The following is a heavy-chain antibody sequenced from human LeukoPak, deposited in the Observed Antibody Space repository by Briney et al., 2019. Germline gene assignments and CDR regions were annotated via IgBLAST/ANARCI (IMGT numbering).Heavy chain of an antibody. CDR3: ATWGSSSRTRVYYYYYYMDV. Sequence: ASVKVSCKVSGYTLTELSMHWVRQAPGKGLEWMGGFDPEDGETIYAQKFQGRVTMTEDTSTDTAYMELSSLRSEDTAVYYCATWGSSSRTRVYYYYYYMDVWGKGTTVTVSS. CDR2: FDPEDGET. D-gene: IGHD6-6*01. CDR1: GYTLTELS. J-gene: IGHJ6*03. V-gene: IGHV1-24*01.